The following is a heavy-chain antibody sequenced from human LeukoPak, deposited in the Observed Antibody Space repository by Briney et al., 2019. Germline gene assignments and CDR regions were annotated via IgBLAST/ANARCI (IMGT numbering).Heavy chain of an antibody. CDR2: INHSGST. Sequence: SETLSLTCAVYGGSFSGYYWSWIRQPPGKGLEWIGEINHSGSTNYNPSLKSRVTISVDTSKNQFSLKPSSVTAADTAVYYCARLGSSGLFDYWGQGTLVTVSS. D-gene: IGHD3-22*01. V-gene: IGHV4-34*01. CDR1: GGSFSGYY. J-gene: IGHJ4*02. CDR3: ARLGSSGLFDY.